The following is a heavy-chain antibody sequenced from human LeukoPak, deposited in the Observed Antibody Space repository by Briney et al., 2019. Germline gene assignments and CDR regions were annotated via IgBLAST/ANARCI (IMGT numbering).Heavy chain of an antibody. V-gene: IGHV4-59*08. Sequence: SETLSLTCTVSGGSISNYYWSWIRQPPGEGLEWIGYIYYSGSTNYNPFLKSRVTMSIDTSKNQFSLNLTSVTATDTAVYYCARGGLGGITAYSNYLFDYWGQGTLVTVSS. D-gene: IGHD4-11*01. CDR1: GGSISNYY. J-gene: IGHJ4*02. CDR2: IYYSGST. CDR3: ARGGLGGITAYSNYLFDY.